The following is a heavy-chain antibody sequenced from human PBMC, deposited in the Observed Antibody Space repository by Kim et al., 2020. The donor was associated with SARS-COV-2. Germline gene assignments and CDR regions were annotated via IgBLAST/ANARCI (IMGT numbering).Heavy chain of an antibody. CDR3: ARDRSSSWYADYMDV. CDR1: GFTFSSYG. CDR2: IWYDGSNK. D-gene: IGHD6-13*01. Sequence: GGSLRLSCAASGFTFSSYGMHWVRQAPGKGLEWVSVIWYDGSNKYYADSVKGRFTISRDNSQNTLYLQMNSLRAEDMAVYYCARDRSSSWYADYMDVWG. J-gene: IGHJ6*03. V-gene: IGHV3-33*01.